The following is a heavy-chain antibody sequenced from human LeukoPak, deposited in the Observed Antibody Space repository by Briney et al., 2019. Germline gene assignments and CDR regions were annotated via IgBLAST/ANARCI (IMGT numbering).Heavy chain of an antibody. CDR2: INHNGNVN. CDR1: GFIFSNAW. D-gene: IGHD3-16*01. CDR3: ARGGGLDV. V-gene: IGHV3-7*03. J-gene: IGHJ6*02. Sequence: GGSLRLSCAASGFIFSNAWMNWVRQAPGKGLEWVASINHNGNVNYYVDSVKGRFTISRDNAKNSLYLQMSNLRAEDTAVYFCARGGGLDVWGQGATVTVSS.